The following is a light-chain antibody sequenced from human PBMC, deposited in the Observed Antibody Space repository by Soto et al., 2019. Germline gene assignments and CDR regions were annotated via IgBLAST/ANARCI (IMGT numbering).Light chain of an antibody. CDR1: KNDIGVYDF. V-gene: IGLV2-8*01. CDR3: KSYAGSNTYV. J-gene: IGLJ1*01. Sequence: QSVLTQPPSASGSPGQSVTISCTGTKNDIGVYDFVSWHQHHPGKAPRLIIYEVAQRPSGVPDRFSGSKSGNTASLTVSGLQAADEADYFCKSYAGSNTYVFGSGTKVTVL. CDR2: EVA.